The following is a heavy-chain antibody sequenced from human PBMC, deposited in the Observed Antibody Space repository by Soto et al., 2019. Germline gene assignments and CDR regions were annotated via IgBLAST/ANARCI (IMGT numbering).Heavy chain of an antibody. D-gene: IGHD1-26*01. CDR2: IVNTGSRYQREST. Sequence: WTWTRQSPGKGLEWIGYIVNTGSRYQRESTSYNPSLESRVTISVDKYNNQVSLRLTSVTAADTAVYFCARGRDWCDTWGQGTLVTVSS. J-gene: IGHJ5*02. V-gene: IGHV4-30-2*06. CDR3: ARGRDWCDT.